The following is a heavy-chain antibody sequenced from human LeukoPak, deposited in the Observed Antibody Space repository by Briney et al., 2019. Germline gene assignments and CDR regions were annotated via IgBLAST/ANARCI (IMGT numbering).Heavy chain of an antibody. D-gene: IGHD3-16*02. J-gene: IGHJ4*02. V-gene: IGHV4-4*07. CDR3: ARGRDDDVWGSYPTCFDY. CDR1: GASISSYY. CDR2: IYISGST. Sequence: SETLSLTCTVSGASISSYYWSWIRQPAGKGLEWIGRIYISGSTSYNPSLKSRVTISIDTSKNHFSLKLSSVTAADTAVYYCARGRDDDVWGSYPTCFDYWGQGTLVTVSS.